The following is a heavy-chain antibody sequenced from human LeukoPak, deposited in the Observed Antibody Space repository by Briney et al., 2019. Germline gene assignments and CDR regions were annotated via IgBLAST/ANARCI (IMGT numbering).Heavy chain of an antibody. CDR2: IWYDGSNK. V-gene: IGHV3-33*01. CDR3: ARDRAAANLDY. Sequence: GGSLRLSCAASGFTFSSYGMHWVRQGPGKGLECVAVIWYDGSNKFYADSVKGRFTISRDNSKNTLYLQMNSLRAEDTAVYYCARDRAAANLDYWGQGTLVTVSS. J-gene: IGHJ4*02. CDR1: GFTFSSYG. D-gene: IGHD6-13*01.